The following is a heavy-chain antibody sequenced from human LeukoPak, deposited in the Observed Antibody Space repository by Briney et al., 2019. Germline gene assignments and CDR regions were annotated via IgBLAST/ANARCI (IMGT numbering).Heavy chain of an antibody. J-gene: IGHJ3*02. Sequence: GASVKVSCKASGYTFTGYYMHWVRQAPGQGLEWMGWINPNSGGTNYAQKFQGRVTMTRDTSISTAYMELSRLRSDDTAVYYCARDLPHRNDACDIWGQGTMVTVSS. CDR2: INPNSGGT. V-gene: IGHV1-2*02. CDR1: GYTFTGYY. CDR3: ARDLPHRNDACDI.